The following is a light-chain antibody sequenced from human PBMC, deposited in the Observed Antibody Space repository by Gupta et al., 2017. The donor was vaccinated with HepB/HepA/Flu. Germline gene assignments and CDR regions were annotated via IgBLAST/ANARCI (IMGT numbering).Light chain of an antibody. J-gene: IGLJ2*01. CDR1: SSDVGRYRY. CDR2: HVS. Sequence: QSALTQPAFVSGSPGQSITISCTWASSDVGRYRYVSWYQQHPGKAPKLIIYHVSDRPPGVSNRFSGSKSGNTASLTISGLQPEDEAHYYCSSFTSTSTDVVFGGGTKLTVL. V-gene: IGLV2-14*03. CDR3: SSFTSTSTDVV.